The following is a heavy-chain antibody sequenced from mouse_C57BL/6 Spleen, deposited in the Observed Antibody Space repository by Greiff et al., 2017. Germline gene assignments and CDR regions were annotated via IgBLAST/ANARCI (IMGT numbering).Heavy chain of an antibody. J-gene: IGHJ1*01. Sequence: EVHLVESGGGLLQPGGSLSLSCAASGFTFTDYYMNWVRQPPGKALEWLGFIRNKANGYTTEYSASVKGRFTISRDNSQGILYLQMNALRAEDSATYYCARYGGPYRYFDVWGAGTTVTVSS. V-gene: IGHV7-3*01. CDR1: GFTFTDYY. CDR3: ARYGGPYRYFDV. CDR2: IRNKANGYTT.